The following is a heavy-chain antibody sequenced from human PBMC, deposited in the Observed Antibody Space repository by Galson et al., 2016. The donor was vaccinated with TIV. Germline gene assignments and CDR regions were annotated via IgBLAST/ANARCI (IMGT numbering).Heavy chain of an antibody. Sequence: SVKVSCKVSGDTFNTYAVSWVRQAPGQGLEWMGTIIPLIRASTSAQRFQGRVSITADESTTTVFMELSSLRIDDTAVYYCARVPSGFQEVIHYFDYWGQGTLVTVSS. CDR3: ARVPSGFQEVIHYFDY. CDR2: IIPLIRAS. D-gene: IGHD3-10*01. CDR1: GDTFNTYA. V-gene: IGHV1-69*11. J-gene: IGHJ4*02.